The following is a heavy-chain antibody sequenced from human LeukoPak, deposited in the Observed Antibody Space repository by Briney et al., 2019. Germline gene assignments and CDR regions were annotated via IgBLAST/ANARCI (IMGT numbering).Heavy chain of an antibody. CDR3: ARELAKPRYFDY. CDR2: INPSGGST. Sequence: ASVKVSCKASGYTFTSYDINWVRQATGQGLEWMGIINPSGGSTSYAQKFQGRVTMTRDTSTSTVYMELSSLRSEDTAVYYCARELAKPRYFDYWGQGTLVTVSS. J-gene: IGHJ4*02. D-gene: IGHD3-3*02. V-gene: IGHV1-46*01. CDR1: GYTFTSYD.